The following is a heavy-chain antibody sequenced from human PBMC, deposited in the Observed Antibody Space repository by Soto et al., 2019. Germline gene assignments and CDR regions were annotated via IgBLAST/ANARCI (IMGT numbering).Heavy chain of an antibody. Sequence: QVQLVESGGGVVQPGRSLRLSCAASGFTFSSYGMHWVRQAPGKGLEWVAVIWYDGSNKYYADSVKGRFTISRDNSKNPLYLQMNSLRAEDTAVYYCAREARGFDYWGQGTLVTVSS. J-gene: IGHJ4*02. V-gene: IGHV3-33*01. CDR2: IWYDGSNK. CDR1: GFTFSSYG. CDR3: AREARGFDY.